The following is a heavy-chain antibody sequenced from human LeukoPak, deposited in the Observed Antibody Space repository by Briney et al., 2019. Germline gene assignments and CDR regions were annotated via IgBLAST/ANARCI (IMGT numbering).Heavy chain of an antibody. CDR3: ATTRRVGAIGYGDEYYFDY. CDR2: INHSGST. J-gene: IGHJ4*02. V-gene: IGHV4-34*01. D-gene: IGHD1-26*01. CDR1: GGSFSGYY. Sequence: SETLSLTCAVYGGSFSGYYWSWIRQPPGKGLEWIGEINHSGSTNYNPSLKSRVTISVDTSKNQFSLKLSSVTAADTAVYYCATTRRVGAIGYGDEYYFDYWGQGTLVTVSS.